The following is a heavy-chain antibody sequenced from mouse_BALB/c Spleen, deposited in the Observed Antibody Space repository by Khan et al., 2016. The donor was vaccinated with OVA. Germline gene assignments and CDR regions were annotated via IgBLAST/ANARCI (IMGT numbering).Heavy chain of an antibody. Sequence: VQLQESGAELARPGASVKLSCKASGYTFTSYWMQWVKQRPGQGLEWIGAIYPGDGDTRYTQKFKGKATLTADKSSSTAYMQLSSLASEDSAVYYCARSADGYYGAMDYWGQGTSVTVSS. CDR2: IYPGDGDT. V-gene: IGHV1-87*01. D-gene: IGHD2-3*01. CDR1: GYTFTSYW. CDR3: ARSADGYYGAMDY. J-gene: IGHJ4*01.